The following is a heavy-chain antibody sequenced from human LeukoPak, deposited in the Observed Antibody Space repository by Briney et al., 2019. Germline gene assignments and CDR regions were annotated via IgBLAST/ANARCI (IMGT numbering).Heavy chain of an antibody. D-gene: IGHD6-19*01. CDR3: ARGRSSGWYYYYYGMDV. CDR2: INSDGSST. J-gene: IGHJ6*02. V-gene: IGHV3-74*01. CDR1: GFSFSSYW. Sequence: PGGSLRLSCAASGFSFSSYWMHWVRQAPGKGLVWVSRINSDGSSTSYADSVKGRFTISRDNAKNTLYLQMNSLRAEDTAVYYCARGRSSGWYYYYYGMDVWGQGTTVTVSS.